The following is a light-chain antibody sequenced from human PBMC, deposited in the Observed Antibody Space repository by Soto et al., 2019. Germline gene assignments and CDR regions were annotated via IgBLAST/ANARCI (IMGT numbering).Light chain of an antibody. J-gene: IGKJ2*01. Sequence: EIVLTQSPGTLSLSPGERATLSCKASQSVSSSHLAWYQQKVGQPPRLLLRETSTRATGVPDRFSGSGSGTDFTLTISRLEPEDFAMYYCQQFGNSLYTFGQGTKLEI. V-gene: IGKV3-20*01. CDR1: QSVSSSH. CDR3: QQFGNSLYT. CDR2: ETS.